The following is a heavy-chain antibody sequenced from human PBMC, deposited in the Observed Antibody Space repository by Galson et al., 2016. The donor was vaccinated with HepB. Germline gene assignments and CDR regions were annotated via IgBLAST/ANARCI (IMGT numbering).Heavy chain of an antibody. J-gene: IGHJ5*02. CDR1: GYTFTNYW. D-gene: IGHD3-10*01. CDR3: ARLTMARGVVNWFDP. Sequence: QSGAEVKKPGESLKISCKGSGYTFTNYWIGWVRQMPGKGLEWMGIIYPGDSDTKYRPSFQGQVTISADKSIDTAFLQWSSLQASDTAMYYCARLTMARGVVNWFDPWGQGTLVTVSS. V-gene: IGHV5-51*01. CDR2: IYPGDSDT.